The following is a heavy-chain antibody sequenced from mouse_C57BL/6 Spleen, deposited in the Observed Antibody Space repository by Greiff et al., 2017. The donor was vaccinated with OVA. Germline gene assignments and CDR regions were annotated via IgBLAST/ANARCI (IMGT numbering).Heavy chain of an antibody. CDR1: GYTFTSYW. Sequence: VQLQQSGAELVRPGSSVKLSCKASGYTFTSYWMHWVKQRPIQGLEWIGDIDPSDSETHYNQKFKDKATLTVDKSSSTAYMQLSSLTSEDSAVYYCARTPFITTVGYFDYWGQGTTLTVSS. CDR3: ARTPFITTVGYFDY. CDR2: IDPSDSET. J-gene: IGHJ2*01. V-gene: IGHV1-52*01. D-gene: IGHD1-1*01.